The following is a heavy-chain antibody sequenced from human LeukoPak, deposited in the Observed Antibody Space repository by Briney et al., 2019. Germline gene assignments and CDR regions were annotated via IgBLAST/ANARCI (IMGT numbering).Heavy chain of an antibody. CDR3: AKGPYYDFWSGYFSGQYYFDY. CDR2: ISYDGSNK. J-gene: IGHJ4*02. Sequence: GSLRLSCAASGFTFSSYGMHWVRQAPGKGLEWVGVISYDGSNKYYADSVKGRFTISRDNSKNTLYLQMNSLRAEDTAVYYCAKGPYYDFWSGYFSGQYYFDYWGQGTLVTVSS. V-gene: IGHV3-30*18. D-gene: IGHD3-3*01. CDR1: GFTFSSYG.